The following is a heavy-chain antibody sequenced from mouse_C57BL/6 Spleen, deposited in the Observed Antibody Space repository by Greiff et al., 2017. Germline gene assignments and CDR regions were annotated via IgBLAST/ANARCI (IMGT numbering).Heavy chain of an antibody. D-gene: IGHD2-3*01. CDR1: GYAFSSSW. V-gene: IGHV1-82*01. Sequence: VKLMESGPELVKPGASVKISCKASGYAFSSSWMNWVKQRPGKGLEWIGRIYPGDGDTNYNGKFKGKATLTADKSSSTAYMQLSRLTSEDSAVYFCARQDGPVDYWGQGTTRTVSS. CDR2: IYPGDGDT. CDR3: ARQDGPVDY. J-gene: IGHJ2*01.